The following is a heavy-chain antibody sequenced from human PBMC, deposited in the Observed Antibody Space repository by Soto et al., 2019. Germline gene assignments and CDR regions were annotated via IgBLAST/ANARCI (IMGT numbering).Heavy chain of an antibody. J-gene: IGHJ6*02. D-gene: IGHD2-2*01. CDR2: INPSGGST. CDR1: GYTFTSYY. V-gene: IGHV1-46*01. Sequence: QVQLVQSGAEVKKPGASVKVSCKASGYTFTSYYMHWVRQAPGQGLEWMGIINPSGGSTSYAQKFQGRVTMTRDTSTSTVYMELSSLRSEDTAVYYCARCPPVRTRERGRVYYGMDVWGQGTTVTVSS. CDR3: ARCPPVRTRERGRVYYGMDV.